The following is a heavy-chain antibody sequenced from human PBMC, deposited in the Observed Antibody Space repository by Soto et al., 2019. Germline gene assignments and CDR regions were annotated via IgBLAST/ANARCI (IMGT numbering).Heavy chain of an antibody. Sequence: SETLSLTCTVSGGSISSYYWSWIRQPPGKGLEWIGYIYYSGSTNYNPSLKSRVTISVDTSKNQFSLKLSSVAAADTAVYYCARQGFPYYYGSGSYYHFDYWGQGTLVTVS. J-gene: IGHJ4*02. D-gene: IGHD3-10*01. CDR2: IYYSGST. V-gene: IGHV4-59*08. CDR3: ARQGFPYYYGSGSYYHFDY. CDR1: GGSISSYY.